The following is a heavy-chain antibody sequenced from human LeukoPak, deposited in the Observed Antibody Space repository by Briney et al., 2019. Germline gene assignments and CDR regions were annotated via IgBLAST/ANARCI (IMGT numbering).Heavy chain of an antibody. D-gene: IGHD4-17*01. Sequence: GGSLRLSCAASGFTFSGYWMSWVRQAPGKGMEWVANMKEDGSEKYYVDSVKGRFTISRDNAKKSLYLQMNSLRAEDTGVYFCARHAYGDYLFDYWGQGTLITVSS. J-gene: IGHJ4*02. CDR3: ARHAYGDYLFDY. V-gene: IGHV3-7*05. CDR2: MKEDGSEK. CDR1: GFTFSGYW.